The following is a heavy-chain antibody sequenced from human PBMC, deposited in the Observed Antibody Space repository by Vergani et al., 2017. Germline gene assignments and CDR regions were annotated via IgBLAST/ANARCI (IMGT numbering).Heavy chain of an antibody. J-gene: IGHJ4*02. Sequence: QVQLQESGPGLVKPSQTLSLTCTVSGGSISSGGYYWSWNRQHPGKGLEWIGYIYYSGSTYYNPSLKSLVTISVDTSKNQFSLKLSSVTAADTAVYYCARFMVRGSTFDYWGQGTLVTVSS. V-gene: IGHV4-31*01. D-gene: IGHD3-10*01. CDR2: IYYSGST. CDR3: ARFMVRGSTFDY. CDR1: GGSISSGGYY.